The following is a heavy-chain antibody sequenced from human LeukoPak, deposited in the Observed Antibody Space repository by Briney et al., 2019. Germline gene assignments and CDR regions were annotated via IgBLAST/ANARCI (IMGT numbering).Heavy chain of an antibody. Sequence: PGGSLRLSCVASGFTFDDYTMHWVRQAPGKGLEWVSGISWNSGSVGYADSVKGRFTISRDNAKNSLYLQMSSLRGEDTALYYCAKDRRNDFDYWGQGTLVTVSS. D-gene: IGHD1-14*01. V-gene: IGHV3-9*01. CDR1: GFTFDDYT. J-gene: IGHJ4*02. CDR3: AKDRRNDFDY. CDR2: ISWNSGSV.